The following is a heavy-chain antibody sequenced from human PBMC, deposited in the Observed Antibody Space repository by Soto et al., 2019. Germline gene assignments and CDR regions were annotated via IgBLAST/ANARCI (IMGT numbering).Heavy chain of an antibody. CDR3: TRVETTPFDY. V-gene: IGHV3-73*02. CDR2: IRSKPSSYAT. CDR1: GFTFSGSA. J-gene: IGHJ4*02. D-gene: IGHD3-3*01. Sequence: EVQLVESGGGLVQPGGSLKLSCAASGFTFSGSAVHWVRQASGKGLEWVGRIRSKPSSYATTYAASVKGRFTISRDDSRNTAYLHMNSLKTEDTAVYYCTRVETTPFDYWGQGTLVTVSS.